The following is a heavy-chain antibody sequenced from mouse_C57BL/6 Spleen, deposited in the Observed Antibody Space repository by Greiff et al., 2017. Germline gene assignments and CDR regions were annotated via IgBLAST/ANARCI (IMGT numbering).Heavy chain of an antibody. V-gene: IGHV1-26*01. CDR2: INPNNGGT. Sequence: EVQLQQSGPELVKPGASVKISCKASGYTFTDYYMNWVKQSHGKSLEWIGDINPNNGGTSYNQKFKGKATLNVDKSSSTAYMELRSLTSVDSAVYYWAYYGRGAAYWGQGTLVTVSA. D-gene: IGHD1-1*01. CDR1: GYTFTDYY. J-gene: IGHJ3*01. CDR3: AYYGRGAAY.